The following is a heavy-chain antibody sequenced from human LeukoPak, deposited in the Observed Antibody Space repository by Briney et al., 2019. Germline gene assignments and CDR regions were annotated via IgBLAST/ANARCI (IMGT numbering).Heavy chain of an antibody. V-gene: IGHV3-23*01. CDR3: VNRVGTNSGPFEY. J-gene: IGHJ4*02. CDR2: VRSGGDKT. D-gene: IGHD4/OR15-4a*01. CDR1: GFTFSNCA. Sequence: GGSLRLSCAASGFTFSNCAMNWVRQAPGEGLARVSSVRSGGDKTYYADSVQGRFTISRDDSRNTLYLQMDSLRPEDTAVYYCVNRVGTNSGPFEYWGQGILVIVS.